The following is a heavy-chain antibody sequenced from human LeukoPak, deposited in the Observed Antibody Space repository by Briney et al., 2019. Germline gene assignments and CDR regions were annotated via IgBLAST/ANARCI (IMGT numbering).Heavy chain of an antibody. J-gene: IGHJ4*02. V-gene: IGHV3-30-3*01. CDR3: ARGGYYHN. CDR2: ISYDGSNK. D-gene: IGHD3-9*01. CDR1: GFTFSSYA. Sequence: GGSLRLSCAASGFTFSSYAMHWVRQAPGKGLEWVAVISYDGSNKYYADPVKGRFTISRDNSKNTLYLQMNSLRAEDTAVYYCARGGYYHNWGQGTLVTVSS.